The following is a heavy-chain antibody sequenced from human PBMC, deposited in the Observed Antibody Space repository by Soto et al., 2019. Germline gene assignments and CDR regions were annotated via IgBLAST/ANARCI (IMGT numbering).Heavy chain of an antibody. CDR2: LSNSGGTT. CDR1: GFTFGNYA. V-gene: IGHV3-23*01. J-gene: IGHJ6*02. CDR3: ARFEGGASGTYGLDV. Sequence: VQLLESGGGLVQPGGSLGLSCAGSGFTFGNYAMSWVRQAPGKGLEWVSFLSNSGGTTYYADSVKGRFTISRDNFKNTLYLQLDSLRAEDTAIYYCARFEGGASGTYGLDVWGQGTTVTVSS. D-gene: IGHD3-10*01.